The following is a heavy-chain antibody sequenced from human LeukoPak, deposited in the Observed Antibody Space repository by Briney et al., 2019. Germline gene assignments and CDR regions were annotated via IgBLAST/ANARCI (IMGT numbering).Heavy chain of an antibody. CDR3: ASSSYYYDSSGYYAAFDI. CDR1: GGSISSYY. J-gene: IGHJ3*02. D-gene: IGHD3-22*01. Sequence: SETLSLTCTVSGGSISSYYWSWIRQPPGKGLEWIGYIYYSGSTNYNPSLKSRVTISVDTSKNQFSLKLNSVTAADTAVYYCASSSYYYDSSGYYAAFDIWGQGTMVTVSS. V-gene: IGHV4-59*01. CDR2: IYYSGST.